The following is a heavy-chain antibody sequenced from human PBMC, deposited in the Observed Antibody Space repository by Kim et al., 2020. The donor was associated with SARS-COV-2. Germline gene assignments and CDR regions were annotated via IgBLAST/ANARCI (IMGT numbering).Heavy chain of an antibody. CDR2: ISWDGGST. CDR3: AKADYGDYEGGAFDI. V-gene: IGHV3-43*01. CDR1: GFTFDDYT. Sequence: GGSLRLSCAASGFTFDDYTMHWVRQAPGKGLEWVSLISWDGGSTYYADSVKGRFTISIDNSKNSLYLQMNSLRTEDTALYYCAKADYGDYEGGAFDIWGQGTMVTVSS. J-gene: IGHJ3*02. D-gene: IGHD4-17*01.